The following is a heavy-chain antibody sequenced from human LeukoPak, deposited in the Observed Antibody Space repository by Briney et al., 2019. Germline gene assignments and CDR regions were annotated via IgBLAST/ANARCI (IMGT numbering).Heavy chain of an antibody. J-gene: IGHJ6*02. CDR1: GFTFSSYG. D-gene: IGHD3-10*01. V-gene: IGHV3-21*01. Sequence: GGSLRLSCAASGFTFSSYGMNWVRQAPGKGLEWVSSISSSSSYIYYADSVKGRFTISRDNAKNSLYLQMNSLRAEDTAVYYCARDLAGSGSYTPSVYYYGMDVWGQGTTVTVSS. CDR2: ISSSSSYI. CDR3: ARDLAGSGSYTPSVYYYGMDV.